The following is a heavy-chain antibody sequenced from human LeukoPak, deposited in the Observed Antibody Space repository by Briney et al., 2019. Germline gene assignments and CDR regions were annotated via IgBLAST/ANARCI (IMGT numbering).Heavy chain of an antibody. Sequence: GGSLRLSCAASGFTFSSHSMNWVRQAPGKGLEWVSSFGTRSSSIYYADSVRGRFTISRDDSKNTLYLQMNSLRAEDTAVYYCAKDGEWRPAADWGQGTLVTVSS. V-gene: IGHV3-21*04. J-gene: IGHJ4*02. CDR3: AKDGEWRPAAD. D-gene: IGHD2-2*01. CDR2: FGTRSSSI. CDR1: GFTFSSHS.